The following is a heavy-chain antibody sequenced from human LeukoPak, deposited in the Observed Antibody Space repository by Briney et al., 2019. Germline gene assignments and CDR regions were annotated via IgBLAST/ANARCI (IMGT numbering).Heavy chain of an antibody. D-gene: IGHD3-22*01. CDR3: ARSAYYSDSSGYYYYLDV. J-gene: IGHJ6*03. CDR1: GYSFTSYW. CDR2: IYPGDSDT. V-gene: IGHV5-51*01. Sequence: GESLKISCKGSGYSFTSYWIGWVRQMPGKGLEWMGIIYPGDSDTRYSPSFRGQVTISADKSISTAYLQWSSLKASDTAMYYCARSAYYSDSSGYYYYLDVWGKGTTVTISS.